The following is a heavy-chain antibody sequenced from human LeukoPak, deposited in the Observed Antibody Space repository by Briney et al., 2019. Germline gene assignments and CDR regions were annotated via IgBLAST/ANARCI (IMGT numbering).Heavy chain of an antibody. D-gene: IGHD2-2*01. J-gene: IGHJ3*02. CDR1: GYTFTSYW. Sequence: GESLKISCKVSGYTFTSYWIGWVRPLPGKGLEWMGIIYPGDSDTRYSPSFQGQVTISADKSISTAYLQWSSLKASDTAMYYCARHGGGYCSSTSCYGHSSDAFDIWGQGTMVTVSS. CDR2: IYPGDSDT. V-gene: IGHV5-51*01. CDR3: ARHGGGYCSSTSCYGHSSDAFDI.